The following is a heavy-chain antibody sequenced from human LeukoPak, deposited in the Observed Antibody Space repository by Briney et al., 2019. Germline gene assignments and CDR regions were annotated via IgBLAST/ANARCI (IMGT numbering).Heavy chain of an antibody. CDR2: ISSSSSYI. CDR3: ARLYYYGSGNNWFDP. CDR1: GFTFSSYS. D-gene: IGHD3-10*01. J-gene: IGHJ5*02. Sequence: GGSLRLSCAASGFTFSSYSMNWVRQAPGKGLEWVSPISSSSSYIYYADSVKGRFTISRDNAKNSLYLQMNSLRAEDTAVYYCARLYYYGSGNNWFDPWGQGTLVTVSS. V-gene: IGHV3-21*01.